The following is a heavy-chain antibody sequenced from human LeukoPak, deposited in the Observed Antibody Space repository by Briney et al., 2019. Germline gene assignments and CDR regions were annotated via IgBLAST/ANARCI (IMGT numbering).Heavy chain of an antibody. V-gene: IGHV3-66*01. J-gene: IGHJ6*02. Sequence: GGSLRLSCAASGFTVSSNYRSWVRQAPGKGLEWVSVIYSRGSTYYADSVKGRFTISRDNSKNTLYLQMNSLRAEDTAVYYCARDPNYYGSGSYYTPYGMDVWGQGTTVTVSS. CDR2: IYSRGST. CDR3: ARDPNYYGSGSYYTPYGMDV. D-gene: IGHD3-10*01. CDR1: GFTVSSNY.